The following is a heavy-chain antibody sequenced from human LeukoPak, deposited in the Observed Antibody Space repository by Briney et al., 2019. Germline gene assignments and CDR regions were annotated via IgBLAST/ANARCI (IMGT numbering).Heavy chain of an antibody. CDR2: ISSDSNYI. D-gene: IGHD3-3*01. V-gene: IGHV3-21*01. J-gene: IGHJ4*02. CDR3: ARDRVITIFGVRSVY. Sequence: GGSLRLSCAASGFTFSTYSMNWVRQAPGKGLEWVSSISSDSNYIYYADSVKGRFTISRDNAKNSLSLQMISLRAEDTAVYYCARDRVITIFGVRSVYWGQGTLVTVSP. CDR1: GFTFSTYS.